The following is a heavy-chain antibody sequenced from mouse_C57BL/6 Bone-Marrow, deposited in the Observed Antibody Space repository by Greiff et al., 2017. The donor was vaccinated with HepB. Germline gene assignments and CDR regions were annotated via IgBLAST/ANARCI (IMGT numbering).Heavy chain of an antibody. Sequence: VHVKQSGPELVKPGDSVKISCKASGYSFTGYFMNWVMQSHGKSLEWIGRINPYNGDTFYNQKFKGKATLTVDKSSSTAHMELRNLTSEDSAVYYCARSRGLRFDYWGQGTTLTVSS. D-gene: IGHD2-2*01. CDR1: GYSFTGYF. V-gene: IGHV1-20*01. J-gene: IGHJ2*01. CDR3: ARSRGLRFDY. CDR2: INPYNGDT.